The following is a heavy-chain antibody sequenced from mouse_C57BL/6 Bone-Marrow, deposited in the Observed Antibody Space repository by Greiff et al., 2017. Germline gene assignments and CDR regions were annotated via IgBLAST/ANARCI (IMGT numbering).Heavy chain of an antibody. Sequence: QVQLQQPGAELVKPGASVKLSCKASGYTFTSYWMHWVKQRPGQGLEWIGMIHPTSGSTNYNEKFKSKATLTVDKSSSTAYMQLSSLTSEDSAVYYCARGIYYYGSSYFDYWGKGTTLTVSS. D-gene: IGHD1-1*01. CDR3: ARGIYYYGSSYFDY. V-gene: IGHV1-64*01. CDR2: IHPTSGST. CDR1: GYTFTSYW. J-gene: IGHJ2*01.